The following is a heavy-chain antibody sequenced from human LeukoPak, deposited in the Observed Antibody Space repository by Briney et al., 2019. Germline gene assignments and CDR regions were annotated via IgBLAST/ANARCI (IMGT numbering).Heavy chain of an antibody. CDR1: GFTFSSYW. Sequence: GGSLRLSCAASGFTFSSYWMSWVRQAPGKGLEWVANIKQDGSEKYYVDSVKGRFTISRDNAKNSLYLQMNSLRAEDTAVYYCAREGSTMIVSGAFDIWGQGTTVTVSS. D-gene: IGHD3-22*01. J-gene: IGHJ3*02. CDR2: IKQDGSEK. CDR3: AREGSTMIVSGAFDI. V-gene: IGHV3-7*01.